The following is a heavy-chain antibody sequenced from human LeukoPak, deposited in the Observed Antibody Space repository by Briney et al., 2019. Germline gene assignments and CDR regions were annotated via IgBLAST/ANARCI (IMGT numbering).Heavy chain of an antibody. CDR1: GFTFSNYG. CDR3: VKDRGGSGSYYRGTFDY. CDR2: ISGSGGST. D-gene: IGHD3-10*01. J-gene: IGHJ4*02. V-gene: IGHV3-23*01. Sequence: GGSLRLSRAASGFTFSNYGMSWVRQAPGKGLEWVSAISGSGGSTYYADSVKGRFTISRDNSKNTLYLQMSSLRAEDTGVYYCVKDRGGSGSYYRGTFDYWGQGTLVTVSS.